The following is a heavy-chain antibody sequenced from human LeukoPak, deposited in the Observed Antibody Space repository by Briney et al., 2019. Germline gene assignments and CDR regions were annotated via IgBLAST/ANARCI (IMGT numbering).Heavy chain of an antibody. V-gene: IGHV1-24*01. CDR3: ARGPRGAYYYDSSGYYLHY. Sequence: GASVKVSCKVSGYTLTELSMHWVRQAPGKGLEWMGGFDPEDGETIYAQKFQGRVTMTEDTSTDTAYMELSSLRSEDTAVYYCARGPRGAYYYDSSGYYLHYWGQGTLVTVSS. CDR2: FDPEDGET. J-gene: IGHJ4*02. CDR1: GYTLTELS. D-gene: IGHD3-22*01.